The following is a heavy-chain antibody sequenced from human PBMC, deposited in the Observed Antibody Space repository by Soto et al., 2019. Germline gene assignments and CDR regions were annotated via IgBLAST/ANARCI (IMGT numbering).Heavy chain of an antibody. V-gene: IGHV3-30-3*01. Sequence: QVQLVESGGGVVQPGRSLRLSCAASGFTFTSYAMHWVRQAPGKGLEWVADISYDGSNKYYADSVKGRFTISRDNSKNTLDLQMNSLRAEDAAVYYCARAPRTYYSGSGSYLDYWGQGTLVTVSS. CDR2: ISYDGSNK. J-gene: IGHJ4*02. CDR1: GFTFTSYA. D-gene: IGHD3-10*01. CDR3: ARAPRTYYSGSGSYLDY.